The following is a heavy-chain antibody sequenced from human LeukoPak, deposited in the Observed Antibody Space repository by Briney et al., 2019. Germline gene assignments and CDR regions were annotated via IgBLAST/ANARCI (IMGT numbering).Heavy chain of an antibody. CDR2: INPSGGST. J-gene: IGHJ4*02. V-gene: IGHV1-46*01. Sequence: ASVKVSCKASGYTFTSHYIHWVRQAPGQRLEWMGLINPSGGSTNSAQKFQGRVTMTRDTSTSTVYMEGSSLRSEETAVYYGARGSTVIMLDYWGQGTLVTVSS. CDR3: ARGSTVIMLDY. CDR1: GYTFTSHY. D-gene: IGHD4-11*01.